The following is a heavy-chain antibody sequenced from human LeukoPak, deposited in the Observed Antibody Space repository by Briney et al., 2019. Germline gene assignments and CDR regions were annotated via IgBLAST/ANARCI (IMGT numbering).Heavy chain of an antibody. V-gene: IGHV3-23*01. D-gene: IGHD6-13*01. CDR2: LSGSGNAT. CDR3: VRGDSRDY. CDR1: GFAFTNFA. Sequence: GGSLRLSCAASGFAFTNFAMSWVRQAPGKGLEWVSALSGSGNATYYADFVRGRFTISRDNSKNILYLQINSLRAEDTAVYYCVRGDSRDYWGQGTLVTVSS. J-gene: IGHJ4*02.